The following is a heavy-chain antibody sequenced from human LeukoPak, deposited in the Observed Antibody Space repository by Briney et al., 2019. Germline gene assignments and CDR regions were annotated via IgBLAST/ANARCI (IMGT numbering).Heavy chain of an antibody. CDR2: ISGSGGST. CDR3: AKAYDFWSGYYTDFDY. Sequence: GGSLRLSCAASGFTFSSYAMSWVRQAPGKGLEWVSAISGSGGSTYYADSVKGRFTISRDNSKNTLYLQMNSLRAEDTAVYYCAKAYDFWSGYYTDFDYWGQGTLVTVSS. D-gene: IGHD3-3*01. CDR1: GFTFSSYA. V-gene: IGHV3-23*01. J-gene: IGHJ4*02.